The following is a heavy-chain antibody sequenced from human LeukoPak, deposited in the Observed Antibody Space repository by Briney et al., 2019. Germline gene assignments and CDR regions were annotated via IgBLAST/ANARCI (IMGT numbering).Heavy chain of an antibody. Sequence: GGSLRLSCAASGFTFSSYGMHWVRQAPGKGLEWISNIRSSDSGTYYADSVKGRFIISRDNAENSLYLQMNSLRAEDTAVYYCATDLHYGFDYWGQGTLVTVSS. CDR1: GFTFSSYG. D-gene: IGHD4-17*01. V-gene: IGHV3-48*01. J-gene: IGHJ4*02. CDR2: IRSSDSGT. CDR3: ATDLHYGFDY.